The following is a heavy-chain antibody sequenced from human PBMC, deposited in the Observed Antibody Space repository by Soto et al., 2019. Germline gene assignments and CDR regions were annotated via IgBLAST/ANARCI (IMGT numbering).Heavy chain of an antibody. CDR1: GYSFASYW. V-gene: IGHV5-51*01. D-gene: IGHD2-2*01. CDR3: ARLSRYAVGVYGMDV. CDR2: IYPGDSDN. Sequence: GESLKISFKGSGYSFASYWIGWVRQMPGKGLEWMVLIYPGDSDNRYSPSFHGQVTISADKAISTAYLKWSSLKASDTAMYYCARLSRYAVGVYGMDVWGQGTTVTVSS. J-gene: IGHJ6*02.